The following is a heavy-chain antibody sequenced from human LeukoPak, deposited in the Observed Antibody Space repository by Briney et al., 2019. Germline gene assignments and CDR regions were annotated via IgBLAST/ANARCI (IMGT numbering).Heavy chain of an antibody. CDR3: ARSEPDMVPLVTTDYYGMDV. CDR2: IWYDGSNK. Sequence: GGSLRLSCAASGFTFSSYGMHWVRQAPGKGLEWVAVIWYDGSNKYYADSVKGRFTISRDNSKNTLYLQMNSLRAEDTAVYYCARSEPDMVPLVTTDYYGMDVWGQGTTVTVSS. J-gene: IGHJ6*02. D-gene: IGHD5-18*01. CDR1: GFTFSSYG. V-gene: IGHV3-33*01.